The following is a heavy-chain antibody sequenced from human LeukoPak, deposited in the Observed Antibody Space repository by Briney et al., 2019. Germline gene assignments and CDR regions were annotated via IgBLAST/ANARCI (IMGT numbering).Heavy chain of an antibody. CDR2: INTDGSST. D-gene: IGHD3-3*01. CDR3: ARDIIEFTIFGVVTNWFDP. Sequence: HSGGSLRLSCAASGFTFSSYSMNWVRQAPGKGLVWVSRINTDGSSTSYADSVKGRSTISRDNAKNSLYLQMNRLRAEDTAVYYCARDIIEFTIFGVVTNWFDPWGRGTLVTVSS. CDR1: GFTFSSYS. V-gene: IGHV3-74*01. J-gene: IGHJ5*02.